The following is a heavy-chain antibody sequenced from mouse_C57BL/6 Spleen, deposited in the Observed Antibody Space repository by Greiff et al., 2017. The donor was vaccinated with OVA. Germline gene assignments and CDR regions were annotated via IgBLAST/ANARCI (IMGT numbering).Heavy chain of an antibody. V-gene: IGHV1-39*01. D-gene: IGHD2-5*01. Sequence: VQLKESGPELVKPGASVKISCKASGYSFTDYNMNWVKQSNGKSLEWIGVINPNYGTTSYNQKFKGKATLTEDQSSSTAYMQLNSLTSEDSAVYYCARGDYSNLYYAMDYWGQGTSVTVSS. CDR2: INPNYGTT. CDR1: GYSFTDYN. CDR3: ARGDYSNLYYAMDY. J-gene: IGHJ4*01.